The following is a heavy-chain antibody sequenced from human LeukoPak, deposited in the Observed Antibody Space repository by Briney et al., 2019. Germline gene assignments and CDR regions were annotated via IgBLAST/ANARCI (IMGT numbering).Heavy chain of an antibody. CDR3: ASQGGGAFDI. Sequence: SETLSLTCTASGGSISSYYWSWIRQPPGKGLEWIGYIYYSGSTNYNPSLKSRVTISVDTSKNQFSLKLSSVTAADTAVYYCASQGGGAFDIWGQGTMVTVSS. CDR1: GGSISSYY. V-gene: IGHV4-59*08. D-gene: IGHD3-16*01. J-gene: IGHJ3*02. CDR2: IYYSGST.